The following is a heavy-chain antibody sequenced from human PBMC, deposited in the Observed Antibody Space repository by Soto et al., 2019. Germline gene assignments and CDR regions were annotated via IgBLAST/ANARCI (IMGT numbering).Heavy chain of an antibody. CDR1: GYTFSTYG. V-gene: IGHV1-18*01. CDR2: TVAISEST. D-gene: IGHD3-10*01. J-gene: IGHJ4*02. CDR3: ARVAGYGSGSRHFDN. Sequence: QVQLVQSETEVAEPGASVRLSCRTSGYTFSTYGLSWVRQAPGQGLEWMGWTVAISESTIYAQKFQGRVTVTTDRSTHTGYLELSRLTSDDTALYYCARVAGYGSGSRHFDNWGQGTLVTVSS.